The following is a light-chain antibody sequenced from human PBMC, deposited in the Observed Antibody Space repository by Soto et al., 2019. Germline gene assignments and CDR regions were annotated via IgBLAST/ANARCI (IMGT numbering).Light chain of an antibody. V-gene: IGKV3-11*01. Sequence: EIVLTQSPATLSLSPGERATLSCRASQSVSSYLAWYQQKPGQAPRLLSYDASNRATGIPARFSGSGSGTDFTLTFSSLEPEDFAVYYCQQRSNWPPWTFGQGTKVDIK. CDR2: DAS. CDR1: QSVSSY. CDR3: QQRSNWPPWT. J-gene: IGKJ1*01.